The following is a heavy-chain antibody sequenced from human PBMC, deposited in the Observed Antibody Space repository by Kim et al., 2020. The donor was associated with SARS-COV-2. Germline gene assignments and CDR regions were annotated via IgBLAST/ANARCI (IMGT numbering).Heavy chain of an antibody. CDR3: ATWGHY. Sequence: TSGSTIYYADSVKGRFTISRDNAKNSLFLQLNSLRAEDTAVYYCATWGHYWRQGTLVTVSS. V-gene: IGHV3-48*03. J-gene: IGHJ4*02. CDR2: TSGSTI. D-gene: IGHD7-27*01.